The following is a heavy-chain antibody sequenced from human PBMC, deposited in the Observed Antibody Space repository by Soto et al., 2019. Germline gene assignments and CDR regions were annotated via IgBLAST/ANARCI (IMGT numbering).Heavy chain of an antibody. CDR3: ARDSYYYDSSGYLRMDV. D-gene: IGHD3-22*01. Sequence: EVQLVESGGGLVQPGGSLRLSCAASGFTFSSYEMNWVRQAPGKGLEWVSYISSSGSTIYYADSVKGRFTISSDNAKNSLYLQMNSLRAEDTAVYYCARDSYYYDSSGYLRMDVWGQGTTVTVSS. V-gene: IGHV3-48*03. CDR2: ISSSGSTI. CDR1: GFTFSSYE. J-gene: IGHJ6*02.